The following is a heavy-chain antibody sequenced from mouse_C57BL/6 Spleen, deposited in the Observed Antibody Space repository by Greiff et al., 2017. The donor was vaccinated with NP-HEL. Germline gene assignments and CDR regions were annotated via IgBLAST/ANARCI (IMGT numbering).Heavy chain of an antibody. V-gene: IGHV10-1*01. D-gene: IGHD2-5*01. J-gene: IGHJ2*01. CDR2: IRSKSNNYAT. CDR1: GFSFNTYA. Sequence: EVQGVESGGGLVQPKGSLKLSCAASGFSFNTYAMNWVRQAPGKGLEWVARIRSKSNNYATYYADSVKDRFTISRDDSESMLYLQMNNLKTEDTAMYYCVRHYSNYFDYWGQGTTLTVSS. CDR3: VRHYSNYFDY.